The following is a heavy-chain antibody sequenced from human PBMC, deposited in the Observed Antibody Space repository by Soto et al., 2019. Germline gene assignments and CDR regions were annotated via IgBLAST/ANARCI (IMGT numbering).Heavy chain of an antibody. Sequence: PGGSLRLSCAASGFTFSSYAMHWVRQAPGKGLEWVAVISYDGSNKYYADSVKGRFTISRDNSKNTLYLQMNSLRAEDTAVYYCARGLTRNYDFYYGMDVWGQGTTVTVS. J-gene: IGHJ6*02. V-gene: IGHV3-30-3*01. CDR3: ARGLTRNYDFYYGMDV. D-gene: IGHD3-3*01. CDR1: GFTFSSYA. CDR2: ISYDGSNK.